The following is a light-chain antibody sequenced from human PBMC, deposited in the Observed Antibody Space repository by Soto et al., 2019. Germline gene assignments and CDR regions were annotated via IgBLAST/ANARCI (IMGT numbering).Light chain of an antibody. J-gene: IGKJ5*01. CDR1: QSIISY. Sequence: DIQMTQSPSSLSASVGDTGAITFRASQSIISYLNWYQQKPGKAPKLLIYAASSLQSGGPSMFSGSGSGTDFTLTISSLQPEDFATYYCQQSYSTPITFGQGTRLEIK. V-gene: IGKV1-39*01. CDR3: QQSYSTPIT. CDR2: AAS.